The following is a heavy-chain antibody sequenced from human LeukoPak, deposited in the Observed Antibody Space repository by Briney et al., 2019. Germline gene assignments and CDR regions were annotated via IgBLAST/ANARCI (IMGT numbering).Heavy chain of an antibody. CDR3: AKARYCSSTSCYTGVSFDY. V-gene: IGHV3-30*02. CDR2: IRYDGSNK. Sequence: GGSLRLSCAASGFTFSSYGMHWVRQAPGKGLEWVAFIRYDGSNKYYADSVKGRFTISRDNSKNTLYLQMNSLRAEDTAVYYCAKARYCSSTSCYTGVSFDYWGQGTLVTVSS. J-gene: IGHJ4*02. CDR1: GFTFSSYG. D-gene: IGHD2-2*02.